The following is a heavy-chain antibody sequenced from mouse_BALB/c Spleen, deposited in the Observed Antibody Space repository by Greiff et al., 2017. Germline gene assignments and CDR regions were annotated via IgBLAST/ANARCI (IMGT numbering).Heavy chain of an antibody. J-gene: IGHJ2*01. V-gene: IGHV14-3*02. Sequence: EVQLQQSGAELVKPGASVKLSCTASGFNIKDTYMHWVKQRPEQGLEWIGRIDPANGNTKYDPKFQGKATITADTSSNTAYLQLSSLTSEDTAVYYCARWGRADGYGYFDYWGQGTTLTVAS. CDR3: ARWGRADGYGYFDY. CDR2: IDPANGNT. D-gene: IGHD1-2*01. CDR1: GFNIKDTY.